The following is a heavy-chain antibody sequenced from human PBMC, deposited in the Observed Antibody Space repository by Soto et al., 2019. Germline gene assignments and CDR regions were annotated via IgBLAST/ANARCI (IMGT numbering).Heavy chain of an antibody. J-gene: IGHJ6*02. Sequence: QVQLVQSGAEVKKPGSSVKVSCKASGGTFSSYAISWVRQAPGQGLEWMGGIIPIFGTANYAQKFQGRVTITADESTSTAYMERSSLRSEDTAVYYCAREGTSGIAAAGTLYYYYGMDVWGQGTTVTVSS. CDR1: GGTFSSYA. CDR2: IIPIFGTA. CDR3: AREGTSGIAAAGTLYYYYGMDV. V-gene: IGHV1-69*01. D-gene: IGHD6-13*01.